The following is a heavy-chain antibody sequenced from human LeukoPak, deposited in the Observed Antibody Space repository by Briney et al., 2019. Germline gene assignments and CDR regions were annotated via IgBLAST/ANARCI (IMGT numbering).Heavy chain of an antibody. CDR2: IYSGGST. Sequence: GGSLRLSCAASGFTVSSNYMSWVRQAPGKGLEWVSVIYSGGSTYYADSVKGRFTISRDNSKNTLYLQMNGLRAEHTAVYYCARQFLRGLDYWGQGTLVNVSS. CDR1: GFTVSSNY. D-gene: IGHD4-17*01. J-gene: IGHJ4*02. V-gene: IGHV3-66*04. CDR3: ARQFLRGLDY.